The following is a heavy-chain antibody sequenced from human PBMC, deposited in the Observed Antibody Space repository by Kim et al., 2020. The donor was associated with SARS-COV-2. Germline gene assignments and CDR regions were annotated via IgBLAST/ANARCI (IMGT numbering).Heavy chain of an antibody. D-gene: IGHD1-26*01. V-gene: IGHV4-34*01. CDR3: ARGPGGTSWEFYYYGMDV. Sequence: SETLSLTCAVYGGSFSGYYWSWIRQPPGKGLEWIGEINHSGSTNYNPSLKSRVTISVDTSKNQFSLKLSSVTAADTAVYYCARGPGGTSWEFYYYGMDVWGQGTTVTVSS. CDR1: GGSFSGYY. CDR2: INHSGST. J-gene: IGHJ6*02.